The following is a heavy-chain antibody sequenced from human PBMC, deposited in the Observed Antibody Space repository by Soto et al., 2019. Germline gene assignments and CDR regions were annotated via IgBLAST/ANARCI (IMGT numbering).Heavy chain of an antibody. J-gene: IGHJ4*02. CDR2: ISSSSSYI. CDR1: GFTFSSYS. CDR3: ARDSKGRGYSYGRSYYFDY. D-gene: IGHD5-18*01. V-gene: IGHV3-21*01. Sequence: GGSLRLSCAASGFTFSSYSMNWVRQAPGKGLEWVSSISSSSSYIYYANSGKGRFTISRDNAKNSLYLQMNSLRAEDTAVYYCARDSKGRGYSYGRSYYFDYWGQGTLVTVSS.